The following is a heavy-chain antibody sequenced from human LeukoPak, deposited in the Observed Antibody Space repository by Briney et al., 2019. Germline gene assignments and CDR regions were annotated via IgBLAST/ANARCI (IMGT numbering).Heavy chain of an antibody. J-gene: IGHJ6*03. Sequence: PGGSLRLSCAASGFTFSNYGVHWVRQAPGKGLEWVSFIRFDGSNKYYADSVKGRFTISRDNAKNSLYLQMNSLRAEDTAVYYCARVEARSYSSGWYSPYYYYMDVWGKGTTVTVSS. D-gene: IGHD6-19*01. V-gene: IGHV3-30*02. CDR1: GFTFSNYG. CDR2: IRFDGSNK. CDR3: ARVEARSYSSGWYSPYYYYMDV.